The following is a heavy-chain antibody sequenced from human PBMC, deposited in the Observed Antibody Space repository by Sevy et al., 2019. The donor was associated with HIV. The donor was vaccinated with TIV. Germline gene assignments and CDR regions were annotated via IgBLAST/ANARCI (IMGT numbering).Heavy chain of an antibody. V-gene: IGHV3-21*01. CDR3: ARVRRVVRRSSAFDI. CDR2: ISSSSSYI. CDR1: GFTFSSYS. Sequence: GESLKISCAASGFTFSSYSMNWVRQAPGKGLEWVSSISSSSSYIYYADSVKGRFTISRDNAKNSLYLQMNSLRAEDTAVYYCARVRRVVRRSSAFDIWGQGTMVTVSS. D-gene: IGHD3-10*01. J-gene: IGHJ3*02.